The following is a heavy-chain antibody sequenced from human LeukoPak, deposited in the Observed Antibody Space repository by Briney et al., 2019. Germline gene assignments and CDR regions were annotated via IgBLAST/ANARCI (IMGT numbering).Heavy chain of an antibody. V-gene: IGHV3-64*01. CDR1: GFTVSTFY. J-gene: IGHJ4*02. Sequence: GGSLRLSCAASGFTVSTFYMSWVRQAPGKGLEYVSAISSNGGSTYYANSVKGRFTISRDNSKNTLYLQMGSLRAEDMAVYYCARAAKGYSFTNLDYWGQGTLVTVSS. CDR2: ISSNGGST. D-gene: IGHD5-18*01. CDR3: ARAAKGYSFTNLDY.